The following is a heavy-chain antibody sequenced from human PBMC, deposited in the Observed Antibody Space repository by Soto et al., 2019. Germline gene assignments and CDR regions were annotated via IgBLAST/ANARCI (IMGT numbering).Heavy chain of an antibody. V-gene: IGHV4-31*03. CDR2: IYNSGST. CDR1: GGSINSGGYF. CDR3: ARDRVRSSGYYRMDV. D-gene: IGHD2-8*01. Sequence: SETLSLTCSVSGGSINSGGYFWSWTRQHPGKGLEWIGHIYNSGSTDYNPSLKSRVIISRDTSKNQFSLKVSSVTAADAAVYYCARDRVRSSGYYRMDVWGRGTTVT. J-gene: IGHJ6*02.